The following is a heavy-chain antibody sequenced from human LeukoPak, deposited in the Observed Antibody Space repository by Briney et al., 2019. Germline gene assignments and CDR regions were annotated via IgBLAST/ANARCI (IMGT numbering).Heavy chain of an antibody. D-gene: IGHD5-12*01. CDR3: AKDRGDTAWYFDY. CDR1: GFTFDDYA. Sequence: AGGSLRLSCAASGFTFDDYAMHWVRQAPGKGLEWVSGISWNSGSIGYADSVKGRFTISRDNAKNSLYLQMNSLRAEDTALYYCAKDRGDTAWYFDYWGQGTLVTVSS. J-gene: IGHJ4*02. CDR2: ISWNSGSI. V-gene: IGHV3-9*01.